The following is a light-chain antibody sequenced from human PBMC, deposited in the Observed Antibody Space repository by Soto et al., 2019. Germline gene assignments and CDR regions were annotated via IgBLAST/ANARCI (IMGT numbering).Light chain of an antibody. CDR3: GTWDSSLSAVL. CDR1: SSNIGNNY. CDR2: NNN. Sequence: QSALTQPPSVSAAPGQKVTISCSGSSSNIGNNYVSWYQQLPGTAPKLLIYNNNNRPSGIPDRFSGSKSGTSGTLGITGLQTGDEADYYCGTWDSSLSAVLFGGGTKVTVL. J-gene: IGLJ2*01. V-gene: IGLV1-51*01.